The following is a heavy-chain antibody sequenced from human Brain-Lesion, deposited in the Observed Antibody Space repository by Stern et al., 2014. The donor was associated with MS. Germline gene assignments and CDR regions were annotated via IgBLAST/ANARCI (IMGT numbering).Heavy chain of an antibody. V-gene: IGHV4-30-2*01. D-gene: IGHD3-3*01. CDR2: IYEDESS. CDR3: ARVVRFLEWVPFDP. J-gene: IGHJ5*02. Sequence: VQLLESGSGLVRPSQTLSLTCTVSGGSVSRGGYTWSWLRQPPGKGLEWIGYIYEDESSYYNPPLKSRVTISIDRSKNQFSLRLSSMTAADTALYYCARVVRFLEWVPFDPWGQGILVTVSS. CDR1: GGSVSRGGYT.